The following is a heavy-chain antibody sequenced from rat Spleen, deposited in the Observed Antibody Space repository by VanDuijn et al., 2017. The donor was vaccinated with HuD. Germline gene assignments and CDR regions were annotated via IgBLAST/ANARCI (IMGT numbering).Heavy chain of an antibody. CDR3: ARFITIAAISRYVMDA. V-gene: IGHV2-63*01. J-gene: IGHJ4*01. Sequence: QVQLKESGPGLVQPSQTLSLTCTVSGFSLTSYNVHWVRQPPGKGLEWMGRMRYNGDTSYNSALKSRLRISRDTSKNQVFLKMNSLQAEDTAMYFCARFITIAAISRYVMDAWGQGASVTVSS. D-gene: IGHD1-2*01. CDR1: GFSLTSYN. CDR2: MRYNGDT.